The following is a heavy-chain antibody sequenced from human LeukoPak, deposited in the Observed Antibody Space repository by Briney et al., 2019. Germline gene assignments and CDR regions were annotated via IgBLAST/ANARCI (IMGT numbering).Heavy chain of an antibody. J-gene: IGHJ6*03. V-gene: IGHV1-2*02. CDR1: GYTFTGYY. Sequence: KPGASVKVSCKASGYTFTGYYMHWVRQAPGQGLEWMGWINPNSGGTNYAQKFQGRVTMTRDTSISTAYMELSRLRSDDTAVYYCARGVTRNARRGYYYYMDVWGKGTTVTISS. CDR3: ARGVTRNARRGYYYYMDV. CDR2: INPNSGGT. D-gene: IGHD2-2*01.